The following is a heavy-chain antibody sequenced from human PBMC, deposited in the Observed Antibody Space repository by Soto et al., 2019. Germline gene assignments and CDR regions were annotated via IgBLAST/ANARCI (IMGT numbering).Heavy chain of an antibody. CDR2: IYYTGAT. V-gene: IGHV4-4*08. Sequence: VHLQESGSGLVKSSETLSLTCTVSGGSIGSFYWSWIRQSPGHGLEWIGYIYYTGATSYNPSLHSRVNIALDTSKNQVSLNLTSVTAVDMAVYYCARDDGYIGYEWGQGILVTVSS. D-gene: IGHD5-12*01. CDR1: GGSIGSFY. J-gene: IGHJ4*02. CDR3: ARDDGYIGYE.